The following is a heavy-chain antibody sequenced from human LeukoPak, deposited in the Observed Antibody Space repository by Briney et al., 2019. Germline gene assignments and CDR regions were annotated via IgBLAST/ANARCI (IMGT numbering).Heavy chain of an antibody. V-gene: IGHV4-59*08. Sequence: PSETLSLTCTVSGGSISSYYWNWIRQPPGKGLEWIGYIYYSGSTNYNPSLKSRGTISVDTSNNQFSLRLSSVTAADTAVYYCARITDRTIFGEVMHGFDIWGQGTPVTVSS. J-gene: IGHJ3*02. CDR1: GGSISSYY. CDR2: IYYSGST. CDR3: ARITDRTIFGEVMHGFDI. D-gene: IGHD3-3*01.